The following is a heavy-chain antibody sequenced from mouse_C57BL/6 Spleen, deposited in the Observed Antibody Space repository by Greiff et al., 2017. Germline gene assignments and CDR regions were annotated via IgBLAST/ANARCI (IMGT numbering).Heavy chain of an antibody. J-gene: IGHJ3*01. D-gene: IGHD3-2*02. CDR3: ARGGISSGLQRPFAY. V-gene: IGHV1-39*01. CDR1: GYSFTDYN. CDR2: INPNYGTT. Sequence: VQLKESGPELVKPGASVKISCKASGYSFTDYNMNWVKQSTGKSLEWIGVINPNYGTTSYNQKFKGKATLTVDQSSSTAYMQLNSLTSEDSAVDYCARGGISSGLQRPFAYWGQGTLVTVSA.